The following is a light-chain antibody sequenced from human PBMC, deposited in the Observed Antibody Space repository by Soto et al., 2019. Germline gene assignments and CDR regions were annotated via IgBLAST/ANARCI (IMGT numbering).Light chain of an antibody. V-gene: IGKV3-11*01. CDR1: QSVSTY. Sequence: DIVLTQSPATLSVSPGERATLTCRASQSVSTYLAWYQQKPGQAPRLLIYDASNMATGIPARFSGSGSGTDFTLTISSLEPEDFAVYYCQQRSNCPLTFGGGTKVEIK. CDR3: QQRSNCPLT. CDR2: DAS. J-gene: IGKJ4*01.